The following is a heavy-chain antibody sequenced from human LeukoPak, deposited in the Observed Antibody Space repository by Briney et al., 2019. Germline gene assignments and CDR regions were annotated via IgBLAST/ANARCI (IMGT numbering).Heavy chain of an antibody. J-gene: IGHJ4*02. CDR3: ARDDNYYDGSAYSSGFDY. CDR2: IKIDGSTK. CDR1: GFTLSDHW. D-gene: IGHD3-22*01. V-gene: IGHV3-74*01. Sequence: GGSLRLSCAASGFTLSDHWMHWVRQAPGKGLVSVALIKIDGSTKTLADSVKGRFTISRDNAKNTLYPQMNSLRVDDTAVYYCARDDNYYDGSAYSSGFDYWGQGALVTVSS.